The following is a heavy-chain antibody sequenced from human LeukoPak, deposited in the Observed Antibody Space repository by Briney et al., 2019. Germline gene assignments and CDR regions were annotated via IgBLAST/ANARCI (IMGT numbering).Heavy chain of an antibody. D-gene: IGHD6-19*01. CDR2: ISSRGSTI. Sequence: PGGSLRLSCAASGFTFSSCEMNWVRQAPGKGLEGGSYISSRGSTIYYADSVKGRFTISRDNAKNSLYLQMNSLRAEDTAVYYCARSDREYSSGWYPTFFDYWGQGNLVTVSS. CDR3: ARSDREYSSGWYPTFFDY. CDR1: GFTFSSCE. V-gene: IGHV3-48*03. J-gene: IGHJ4*02.